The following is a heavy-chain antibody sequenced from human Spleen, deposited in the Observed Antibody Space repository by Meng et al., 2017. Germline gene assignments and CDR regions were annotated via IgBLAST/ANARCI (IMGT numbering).Heavy chain of an antibody. CDR3: ARSPIDKYDLSALPLDY. CDR1: GFLFSDYT. Sequence: GESLKISCEASGFLFSDYTMNWVRQAPGKGLEWVSSITGLSSYVYYADSVKGRFTISRDNSKNTVFLQINSLRAEDTAVYYCARSPIDKYDLSALPLDYWGQGTLVTVSS. V-gene: IGHV3-21*06. CDR2: ITGLSSYV. D-gene: IGHD3-22*01. J-gene: IGHJ4*02.